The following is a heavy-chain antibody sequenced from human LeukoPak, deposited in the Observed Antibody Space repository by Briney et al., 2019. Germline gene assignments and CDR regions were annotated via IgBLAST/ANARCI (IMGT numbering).Heavy chain of an antibody. CDR2: ISYSGGST. CDR3: AKDLDYYYGMDV. J-gene: IGHJ6*02. V-gene: IGHV3-23*01. Sequence: GGSLRLSCAASGFTFSSHAMSWVRQAPGKGLEWVSGISYSGGSTYYADSVKGRFTISRDNSKSTLYLQMNSLRAEDTAVYYCAKDLDYYYGMDVWGQGTTVTVSS. CDR1: GFTFSSHA.